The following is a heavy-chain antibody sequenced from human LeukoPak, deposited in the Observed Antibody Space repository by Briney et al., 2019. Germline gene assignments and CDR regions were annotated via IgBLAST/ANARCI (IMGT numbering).Heavy chain of an antibody. J-gene: IGHJ4*02. D-gene: IGHD6-19*01. Sequence: SETLSLTCTVSGGSISSSSYYWGWIRQPPGKGLEWIGSIYYSGSTYYDPSLKSRVTISVDTPKNQFSLKLSSVTAADTAVYYCARSSIAVAGTEDYWGQGILVTVSS. CDR1: GGSISSSSYY. CDR2: IYYSGST. V-gene: IGHV4-39*01. CDR3: ARSSIAVAGTEDY.